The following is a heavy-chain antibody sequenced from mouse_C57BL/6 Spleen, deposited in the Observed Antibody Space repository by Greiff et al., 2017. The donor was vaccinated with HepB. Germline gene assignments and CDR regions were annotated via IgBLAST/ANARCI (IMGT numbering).Heavy chain of an antibody. CDR1: GYTFTDYY. CDR3: AATVDAMDY. J-gene: IGHJ4*01. Sequence: VQLQQSGAELVRPGASVKLSCKASGYTFTDYYINWVKQRPGQGLEWIARIYPGSGNTYYNEKFKGKATLTAEKSSSTAYMQLSSLTSEDSAVYFCAATVDAMDYWGQGTSVTVSS. CDR2: IYPGSGNT. V-gene: IGHV1-76*01. D-gene: IGHD1-1*01.